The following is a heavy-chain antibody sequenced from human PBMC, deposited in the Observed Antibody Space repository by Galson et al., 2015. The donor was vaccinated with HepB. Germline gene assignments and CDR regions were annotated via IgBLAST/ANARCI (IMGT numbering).Heavy chain of an antibody. Sequence: ETLSLTCTVSGGSISSSSYYWGWIRQPPGKGLEWIGSIYYSGSTYYNPSLKSRVTISVDTSKNQFSLKLSSVTAADTAVYYCARGSSWYRGPPFDYWGQGTLVTVSS. J-gene: IGHJ4*02. CDR3: ARGSSWYRGPPFDY. V-gene: IGHV4-39*01. CDR1: GGSISSSSYY. D-gene: IGHD6-13*01. CDR2: IYYSGST.